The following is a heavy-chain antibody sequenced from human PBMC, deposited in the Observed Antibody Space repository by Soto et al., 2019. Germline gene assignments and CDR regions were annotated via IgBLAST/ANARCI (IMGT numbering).Heavy chain of an antibody. CDR3: ARSYGSGRNLRPYDY. CDR2: ISVNKDNT. Sequence: VKVSSTASGYTFTSYHINWVRQAPGQGHEWMGWISVNKDNTNYVQKLQGRVTMTTDTSTSTAYMELRSLRSDDTAIYYCARSYGSGRNLRPYDYWGQGSLVTVSS. J-gene: IGHJ4*02. D-gene: IGHD3-10*01. V-gene: IGHV1-18*01. CDR1: GYTFTSYH.